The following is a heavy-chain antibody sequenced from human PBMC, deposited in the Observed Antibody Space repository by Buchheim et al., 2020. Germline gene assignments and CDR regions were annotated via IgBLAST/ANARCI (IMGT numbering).Heavy chain of an antibody. CDR1: GFTFSSYA. D-gene: IGHD4-23*01. CDR2: ISGSGAHT. V-gene: IGHV3-23*01. Sequence: EVQLLESGGDLVQPGGSLRLSCAASGFTFSSYAMRWVRQAPGKGLEWVSAISGSGAHTYYADSVKGRFTISRDNSKNTLFLQMNSLRAEDTAVYYCAKVSAYGGREGYFDYWGQGTL. J-gene: IGHJ4*02. CDR3: AKVSAYGGREGYFDY.